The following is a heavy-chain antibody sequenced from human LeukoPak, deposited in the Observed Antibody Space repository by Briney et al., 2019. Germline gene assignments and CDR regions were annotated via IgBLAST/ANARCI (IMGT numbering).Heavy chain of an antibody. CDR1: GFTFSNYG. CDR3: AKVALFSGYYPPFDY. J-gene: IGHJ4*02. D-gene: IGHD3-22*01. V-gene: IGHV3-30*18. Sequence: PGGSLRLSCTASGFTFSNYGMHSVRQAPGKGLEWVAVISYDGSNEYDADSVKGRFTISRDNSKNTLFLQMNSLRPEDTAVYHCAKVALFSGYYPPFDYWGQGTLVTVSS. CDR2: ISYDGSNE.